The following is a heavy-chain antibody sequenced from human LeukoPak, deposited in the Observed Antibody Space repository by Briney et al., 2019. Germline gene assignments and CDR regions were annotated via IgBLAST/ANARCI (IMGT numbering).Heavy chain of an antibody. CDR2: ISYDGSNK. CDR1: GFTFSSYG. D-gene: IGHD3-22*01. J-gene: IGHJ4*02. V-gene: IGHV3-30*18. Sequence: GRSLRLSCAASGFTFSSYGMHWVRQAPGKGLEWVAVISYDGSNKYYADSVKGRFTISRDNSKNTLYLQMNSLRAEDTAVYYCAKATYSSGYLVDYFDSWGQGTLVTVSS. CDR3: AKATYSSGYLVDYFDS.